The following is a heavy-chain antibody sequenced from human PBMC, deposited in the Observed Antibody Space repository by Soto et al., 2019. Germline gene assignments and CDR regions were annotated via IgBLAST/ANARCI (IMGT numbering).Heavy chain of an antibody. CDR2: ISASGGSI. D-gene: IGHD3-3*01. Sequence: EVQLMESGGGLVKPGGTLRLSCVGSGFSLSDYAMSWVRQIPGKGLEWVSAISASGGSIFYADSVKGRFTISRDLRNNTLFLQMNTLKAEDTAFYFCAKDGSGTYSRFFDTWGQGALVTVSS. J-gene: IGHJ4*02. CDR3: AKDGSGTYSRFFDT. V-gene: IGHV3-23*01. CDR1: GFSLSDYA.